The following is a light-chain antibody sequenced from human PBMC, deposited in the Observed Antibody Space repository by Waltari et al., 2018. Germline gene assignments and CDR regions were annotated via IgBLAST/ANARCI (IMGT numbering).Light chain of an antibody. CDR2: KVS. Sequence: DVVLTQSPLSLPVTLGQPASISCRSSQSLVYSDGNTYLNWFHQRPGQSPRRLIYKVSDRDSGVPDRFSGSGSGTDFTLKITRVEAEDVGVFYCMQAMLWPPTFGQGINLEIK. CDR1: QSLVYSDGNTY. J-gene: IGKJ2*01. CDR3: MQAMLWPPT. V-gene: IGKV2-30*01.